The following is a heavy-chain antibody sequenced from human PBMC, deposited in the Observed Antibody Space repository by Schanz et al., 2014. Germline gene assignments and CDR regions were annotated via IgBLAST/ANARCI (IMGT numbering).Heavy chain of an antibody. CDR1: GGSISSGGYY. V-gene: IGHV4-31*03. CDR2: ISYSGVT. J-gene: IGHJ6*02. CDR3: ARDTSYGMDV. Sequence: QVQLQESGPGLVKPSQTLSLTCTVSGGSISSGGYYWSWIRQHPGKGLEWIGYISYSGVTYYNPSLKSRVTISMHTSKNQFSLKLSSVTAADTAVYYCARDTSYGMDVWGQGTTVTVSS.